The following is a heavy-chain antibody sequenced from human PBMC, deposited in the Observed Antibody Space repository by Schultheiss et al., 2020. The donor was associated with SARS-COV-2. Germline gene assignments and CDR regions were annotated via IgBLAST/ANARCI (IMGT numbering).Heavy chain of an antibody. J-gene: IGHJ5*02. CDR1: GYTFTGYY. V-gene: IGHV1-18*04. CDR3: ARGPYCSSTSCYSYNWFDP. D-gene: IGHD2-2*01. CDR2: ISAYNGNT. Sequence: ASVKVSCKASGYTFTGYYMHWVRQAPGQGLEWMGWISAYNGNTNYAQKLQGRVTMTTDTSTSTAYMELRSLRSDDTAVYYCARGPYCSSTSCYSYNWFDPWGQGTLVTVSS.